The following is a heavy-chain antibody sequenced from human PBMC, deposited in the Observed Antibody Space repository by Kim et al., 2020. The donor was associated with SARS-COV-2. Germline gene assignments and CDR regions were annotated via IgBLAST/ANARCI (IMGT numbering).Heavy chain of an antibody. CDR1: GGSISSYY. Sequence: SETLSLTCTVSGGSISSYYWSWIRQPPGKGLEWIGYIYYSGSTNYNPSLKSRVTISVDTSKNQFSLKLSSVTAADTAVYYCARHGIAARPRWYFDLWGRGTLVTVSS. CDR2: IYYSGST. CDR3: ARHGIAARPRWYFDL. V-gene: IGHV4-59*08. J-gene: IGHJ2*01. D-gene: IGHD6-6*01.